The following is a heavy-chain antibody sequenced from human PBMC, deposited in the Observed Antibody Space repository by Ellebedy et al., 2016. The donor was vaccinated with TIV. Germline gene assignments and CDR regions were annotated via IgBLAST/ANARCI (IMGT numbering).Heavy chain of an antibody. V-gene: IGHV3-53*01. CDR1: GFTVSSNY. Sequence: PGGSLRLSCAASGFTVSSNYMSWVRRAPGQGLGWVSVIYGGGNTDYAENVEGRFTISSDNSKNPVYLQINSLRAEDTAVYYCARARGWYGSDGMDVWGEGTTVTVSS. CDR2: IYGGGNT. J-gene: IGHJ6*04. D-gene: IGHD6-19*01. CDR3: ARARGWYGSDGMDV.